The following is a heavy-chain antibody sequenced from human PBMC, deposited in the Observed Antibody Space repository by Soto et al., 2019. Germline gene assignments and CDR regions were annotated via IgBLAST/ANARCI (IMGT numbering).Heavy chain of an antibody. CDR2: IRDSGHTT. CDR3: ARVKAQILSSGWYGGDDI. CDR1: GFTFSTYS. Sequence: EVQLLESGGGLVQPGGSLRLSCAASGFTFSTYSMTWVRQAPGKGLEWVSTIRDSGHTTHYADSVRGRFAISRDNSKTTLFLQMNSLRAEDTAVYYCARVKAQILSSGWYGGDDIWGQGTMVTVSS. D-gene: IGHD6-19*01. V-gene: IGHV3-23*01. J-gene: IGHJ3*02.